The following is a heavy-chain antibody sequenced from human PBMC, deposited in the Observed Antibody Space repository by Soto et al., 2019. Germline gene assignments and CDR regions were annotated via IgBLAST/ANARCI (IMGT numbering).Heavy chain of an antibody. Sequence: SETLSLTCSVYVGFLSESYWTWIRQPPGKGLEWIGEINHVGGTNYNPSLKSRVTMSVDTSQNQFSLRLISVTAADTAMYFCVRIRYQLPSSVLWLDPWGQGTPVTVSS. CDR3: VRIRYQLPSSVLWLDP. CDR2: INHVGGT. CDR1: VGFLSESY. V-gene: IGHV4-34*01. D-gene: IGHD3-16*01. J-gene: IGHJ5*02.